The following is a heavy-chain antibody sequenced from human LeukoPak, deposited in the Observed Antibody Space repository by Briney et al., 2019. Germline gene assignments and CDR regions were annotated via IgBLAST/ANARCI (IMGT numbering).Heavy chain of an antibody. Sequence: GGSLRLSCAASGFTFSSYAMSWVRQAPGKGLEWVSAISGSGGSTYYADSVKGRFTISRDNSKNTLYLQMNSLRAEDTAVYYCANRMVRGVITETFDYWGQGTLVTVSS. V-gene: IGHV3-23*01. J-gene: IGHJ4*02. CDR3: ANRMVRGVITETFDY. CDR1: GFTFSSYA. CDR2: ISGSGGST. D-gene: IGHD3-10*01.